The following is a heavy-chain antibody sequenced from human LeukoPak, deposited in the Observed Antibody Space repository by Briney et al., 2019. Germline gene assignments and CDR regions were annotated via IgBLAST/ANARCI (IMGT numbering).Heavy chain of an antibody. D-gene: IGHD2-2*01. Sequence: GVLRLSCAASGFTFSSYAMSWVRQAPGKGLEWVSAISGSGGSTYYADSVKGRFTISRDNSKNTLYLQMNSLRAEDTAVYYCAKDPYHIVVVPAAITHWGQGTLVTVSS. CDR3: AKDPYHIVVVPAAITH. CDR1: GFTFSSYA. J-gene: IGHJ4*02. V-gene: IGHV3-23*01. CDR2: ISGSGGST.